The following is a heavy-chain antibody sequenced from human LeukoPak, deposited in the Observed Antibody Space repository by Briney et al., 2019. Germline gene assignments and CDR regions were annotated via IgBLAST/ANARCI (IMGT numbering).Heavy chain of an antibody. CDR2: INPNSGGT. V-gene: IGHV1-2*06. CDR3: ANLPAAHPDYYYGMDV. J-gene: IGHJ6*02. CDR1: GYTFTGYY. D-gene: IGHD2-2*01. Sequence: GASAKVSCKASGYTFTGYYMHWVRQAPGQGLEWMGRINPNSGGTNYAQKFQGRVTMTRDTSISTAYMELSRLRPDDTAVYYCANLPAAHPDYYYGMDVWGQGTTVTVSS.